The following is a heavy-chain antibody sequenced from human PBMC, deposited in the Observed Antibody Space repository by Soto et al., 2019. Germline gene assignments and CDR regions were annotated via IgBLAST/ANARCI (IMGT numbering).Heavy chain of an antibody. CDR1: GFTFISYS. CDR3: ARGYSYTQPVFDY. D-gene: IGHD5-18*01. J-gene: IGHJ4*02. Sequence: GGSLRLSCAASGFTFISYSMNWVRQVPGKGLEWVSYISSSSSTIYYADSVKGRFTISRDNFKNTLYLQMNSLRAEDTAVYYCARGYSYTQPVFDYWGLGTLVTVSS. V-gene: IGHV3-48*01. CDR2: ISSSSSTI.